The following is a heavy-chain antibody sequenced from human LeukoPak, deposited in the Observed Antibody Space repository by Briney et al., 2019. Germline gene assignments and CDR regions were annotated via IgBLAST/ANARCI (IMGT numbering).Heavy chain of an antibody. Sequence: PSQTLSLTCTVSGGSISSGSYYWSWIRPPAGKALEWIGRVYSSGSTNYNPSLESRLTISIDTSKNQFSLKLSSVTAADTAVYYCARGGGAFDYWGQGTLVTVSS. J-gene: IGHJ4*02. CDR2: VYSSGST. CDR3: ARGGGAFDY. CDR1: GGSISSGSYY. V-gene: IGHV4-61*02. D-gene: IGHD1-26*01.